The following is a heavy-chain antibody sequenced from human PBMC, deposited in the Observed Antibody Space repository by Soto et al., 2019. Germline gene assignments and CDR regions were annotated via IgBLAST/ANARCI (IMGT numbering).Heavy chain of an antibody. CDR2: IYHSGST. CDR3: ARREIGYSNYYYGMDV. CDR1: GGSISSSNW. D-gene: IGHD5-18*01. V-gene: IGHV4-4*02. J-gene: IGHJ6*02. Sequence: SETLSLTCAVSGGSISSSNWWSWVRQPPGKGLEWIGEIYHSGSTNYNPSLKSRVTISVDKSKNQFSLKLSSVTAADTAVYYCARREIGYSNYYYGMDVWGQGTTVTVSS.